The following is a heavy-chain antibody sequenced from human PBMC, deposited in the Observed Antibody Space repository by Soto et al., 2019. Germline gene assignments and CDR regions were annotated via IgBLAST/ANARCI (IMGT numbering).Heavy chain of an antibody. V-gene: IGHV4-4*02. D-gene: IGHD2-2*01. CDR3: ARVGQPPSDY. CDR1: GGSFTSNNW. J-gene: IGHJ4*02. CDR2: IYRTGST. Sequence: SETLSLTCAVSGGSFTSNNWWTWVRQPPGQGLEWIGEIYRTGSTNYNPSLKSRVTMSIDTSKKEISLKLSSVTAADTAVYYCARVGQPPSDYWGQGTLVTVSS.